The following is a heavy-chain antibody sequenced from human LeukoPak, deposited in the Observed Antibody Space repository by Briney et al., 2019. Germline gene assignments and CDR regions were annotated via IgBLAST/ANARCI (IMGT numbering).Heavy chain of an antibody. J-gene: IGHJ6*04. V-gene: IGHV3-48*03. CDR1: GFTFNRYG. Sequence: PGGPLRLSCAASGFTFNRYGMNWVRQAPGKGLEWVSYISSSGSTIYYADSVKGRFTISRDNAKNSLYLQMNSLRAEDTAVYYCAELGITMIGGVWGKGTTVTISS. CDR2: ISSSGSTI. CDR3: AELGITMIGGV. D-gene: IGHD3-10*02.